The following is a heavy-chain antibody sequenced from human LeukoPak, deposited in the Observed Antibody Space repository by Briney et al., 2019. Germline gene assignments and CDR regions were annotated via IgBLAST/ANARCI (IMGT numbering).Heavy chain of an antibody. CDR2: INPSGGST. CDR1: GYTFTSYY. V-gene: IGHV1-46*01. Sequence: ASVKVSCKAFGYTFTSYYMHWVRQDPGQGLEWMGIINPSGGSTSYEQKFQGRVTMTRDTSTSTVYMKLSILTSEDTAVYYCARVCYGIMPDPPYAYCWLDPWGQGTLVTVSS. D-gene: IGHD3-16*01. J-gene: IGHJ5*02. CDR3: ARVCYGIMPDPPYAYCWLDP.